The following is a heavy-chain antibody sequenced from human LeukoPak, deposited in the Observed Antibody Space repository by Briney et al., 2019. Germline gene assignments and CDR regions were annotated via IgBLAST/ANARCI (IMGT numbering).Heavy chain of an antibody. CDR2: ISYDGSNK. CDR1: GFTFSSYA. CDR3: AKLPVGGFYYFDY. V-gene: IGHV3-30*04. Sequence: PGGSLRLSCAASGFTFSSYAMHWVRQAPGKGLEWVAVISYDGSNKYYADSAKGRFTISRDNSKNTLYLQMNSLRAEDTAVYYCAKLPVGGFYYFDYWGQGTLVTVSS. J-gene: IGHJ4*02. D-gene: IGHD3-16*01.